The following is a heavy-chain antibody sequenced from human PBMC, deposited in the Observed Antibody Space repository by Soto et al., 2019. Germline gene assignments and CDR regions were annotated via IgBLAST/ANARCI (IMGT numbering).Heavy chain of an antibody. Sequence: PSETLSITCTVSGGSMSGYYWSWSRQPPGKGLEWIGYIYNNGRTDFNPSLKSRVTISQDTSKYQFFLRLRSVTAADTAVYFCARTPIVTSSFDSWGQGLLVTVSS. CDR2: IYNNGRT. J-gene: IGHJ4*02. V-gene: IGHV4-59*08. D-gene: IGHD2-2*01. CDR1: GGSMSGYY. CDR3: ARTPIVTSSFDS.